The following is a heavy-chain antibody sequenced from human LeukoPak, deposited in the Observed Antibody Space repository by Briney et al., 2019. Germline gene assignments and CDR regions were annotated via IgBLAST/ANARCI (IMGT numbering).Heavy chain of an antibody. V-gene: IGHV3-30*18. CDR2: ISYDGSNK. CDR1: GFTFSSYG. Sequence: GGSLRLSCAASGFTFSSYGMHWVRQAPGKGLEWVAVISYDGSNKYYADSVTGRFTISRDNSKNTLLLQMNSLRPEDTAVYFCAKPMVRGVPFDAFDIWGQGTMVTVSS. CDR3: AKPMVRGVPFDAFDI. J-gene: IGHJ3*02. D-gene: IGHD3-10*01.